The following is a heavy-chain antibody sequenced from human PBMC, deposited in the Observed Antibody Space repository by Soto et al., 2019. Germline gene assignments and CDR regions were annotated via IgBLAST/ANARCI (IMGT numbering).Heavy chain of an antibody. D-gene: IGHD2-15*01. CDR1: GGSISSGGYY. J-gene: IGHJ5*01. CDR3: ARGPLYCSGGSCYFGETLFDS. V-gene: IGHV4-31*03. CDR2: IYYSGST. Sequence: SETLSLTCTVSGGSISSGGYYWSWIRQHPGKGLEWIGYIYYSGSTYYNPSLKSRVTISVDTSKNQFSLKLSSVTAADTAVYYCARGPLYCSGGSCYFGETLFDSWGQGTLVTVSS.